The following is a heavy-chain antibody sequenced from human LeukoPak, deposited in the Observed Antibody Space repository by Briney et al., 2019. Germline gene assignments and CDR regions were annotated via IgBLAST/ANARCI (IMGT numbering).Heavy chain of an antibody. Sequence: SETLSLTCTVSGGSISDYYWTWIRQSPGKGLEWIGYSGSTKYHPSLKDRVTISVDTSNNQFSLTLNSVTAADTAVYYCAGTRRHYYGSGSKLTPWPAEMDVWGQGNTVIVSS. V-gene: IGHV4-59*01. J-gene: IGHJ6*02. CDR1: GGSISDYY. D-gene: IGHD3-10*01. CDR3: AGTRRHYYGSGSKLTPWPAEMDV. CDR2: SGST.